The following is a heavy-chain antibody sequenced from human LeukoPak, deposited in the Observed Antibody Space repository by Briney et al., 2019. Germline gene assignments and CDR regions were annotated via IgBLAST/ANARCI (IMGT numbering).Heavy chain of an antibody. V-gene: IGHV3-48*03. CDR1: GFTFSSYE. J-gene: IGHJ4*02. D-gene: IGHD3/OR15-3a*01. CDR2: ISSSGSTI. Sequence: PGGSLRLSCAASGFTFSSYEMNWVRQAPGKGLEWVSYISSSGSTIYYADSVKGRFTISRDNAKNSLYLQMNSLRAEDTAVYYCARVSDWNFNYWGQGTLVTVSS. CDR3: ARVSDWNFNY.